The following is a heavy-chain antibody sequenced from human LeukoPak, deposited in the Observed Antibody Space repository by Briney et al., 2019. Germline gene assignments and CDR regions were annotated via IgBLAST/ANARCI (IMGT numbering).Heavy chain of an antibody. Sequence: PGGSLRLSCAASGFTFSSNYMTWVRQAPGKGLEWVSIIYGGGSTYYADSVKGRFTISRDNSKNTLYLQMNSLRAEDTAVYYCARASRWVSFDIWGQGTMVTVSS. CDR3: ARASRWVSFDI. V-gene: IGHV3-66*01. CDR1: GFTFSSNY. J-gene: IGHJ3*02. D-gene: IGHD5-24*01. CDR2: IYGGGST.